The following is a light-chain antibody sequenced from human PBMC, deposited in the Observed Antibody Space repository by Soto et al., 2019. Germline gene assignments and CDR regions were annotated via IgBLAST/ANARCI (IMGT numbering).Light chain of an antibody. CDR3: CSYAGSYTWV. J-gene: IGLJ3*02. CDR1: SSDVGGYNY. V-gene: IGLV2-11*01. CDR2: DVS. Sequence: QSALTQPRSVSGSPGQSVNISCTGTSSDVGGYNYVSWYQQHPGKAPKLMIYDVSKRPGGVPDRFSGSKSGNTASLTISALHAEDDADYYCCSYAGSYTWVFGGGTKLTVL.